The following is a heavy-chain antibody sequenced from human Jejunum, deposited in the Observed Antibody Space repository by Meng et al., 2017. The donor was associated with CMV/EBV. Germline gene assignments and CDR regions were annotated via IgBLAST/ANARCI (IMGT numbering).Heavy chain of an antibody. V-gene: IGHV4-4*07. J-gene: IGHJ5*02. D-gene: IGHD3-16*01. CDR2: FHPGGTT. CDR3: ARECVGEAYDCQWNYWFDP. CDR1: GGPISGYY. Sequence: QGQLQASGPGLVRSSEPLSLTCSVSGGPISGYYWSWVRQPAGKRLEWIGRFHPGGTTNYNPSLENRITVSVDSSKNQFFLKLTSVTAADTAIYYCARECVGEAYDCQWNYWFDPWGRGTLVTVSS.